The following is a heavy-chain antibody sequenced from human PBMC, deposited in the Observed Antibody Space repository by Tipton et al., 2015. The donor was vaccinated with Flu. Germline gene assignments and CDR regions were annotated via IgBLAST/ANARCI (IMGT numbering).Heavy chain of an antibody. CDR1: GGSFSGYY. Sequence: TLSLTCAVYGGSFSGYYWSWIRQPPGKGLEWIGEINHSGSTNYNPSLKSRVTISADTSKNQFSLKLSSVTAADTAVYYCARVMVRGVIPDAFDIWGQGTMVTVSS. CDR2: INHSGST. V-gene: IGHV4-34*01. J-gene: IGHJ3*02. CDR3: ARVMVRGVIPDAFDI. D-gene: IGHD3-10*01.